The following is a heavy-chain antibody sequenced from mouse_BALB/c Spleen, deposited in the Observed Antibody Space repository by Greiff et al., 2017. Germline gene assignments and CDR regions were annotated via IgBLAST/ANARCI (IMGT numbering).Heavy chain of an antibody. CDR1: GFTFSSYT. V-gene: IGHV5-6-4*01. Sequence: EVKVVESGGGLVKPGGSLKLSCAASGFTFSSYTMSWVRQTPEKRLEWVATISSGGSYTYYPDSVKGRFTISRDNAKNTLYLQMSSLKSEDTAMYYCTRDERGDYDYWGQGTTLTVSS. CDR2: ISSGGSYT. D-gene: IGHD2-13*01. CDR3: TRDERGDYDY. J-gene: IGHJ2*01.